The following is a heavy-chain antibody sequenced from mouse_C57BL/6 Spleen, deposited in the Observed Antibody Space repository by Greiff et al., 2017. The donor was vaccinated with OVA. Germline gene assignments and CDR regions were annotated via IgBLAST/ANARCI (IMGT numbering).Heavy chain of an antibody. V-gene: IGHV1-82*01. Sequence: VQLMESGPELVKPGASVKISCKVSGYAFSSSWMNWVKQRPGKGLEWIGRIYPGDGDTNYNGKFKGKATLTADKSSSTAYMQLSSLTSEDSAVYFCARTGTAQAGAMGYWGKGTTVTVA. CDR1: GYAFSSSW. J-gene: IGHJ4*01. CDR2: IYPGDGDT. CDR3: ARTGTAQAGAMGY. D-gene: IGHD3-2*02.